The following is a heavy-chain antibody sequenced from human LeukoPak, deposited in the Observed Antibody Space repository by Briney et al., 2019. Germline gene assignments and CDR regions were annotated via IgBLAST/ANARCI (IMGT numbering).Heavy chain of an antibody. CDR1: GVVISSDE. CDR3: ARINFDDSSGYYYFDY. J-gene: IGHJ4*02. V-gene: IGHV3-48*03. CDR2: ISSSGSTI. Sequence: GGSLRLSCAASGVVISSDEMNWVRQAPGKGLGWVSYISSSGSTIYYADSVKGRFTISRDNAKYSLYLQMNSLRAEDTAVYYCARINFDDSSGYYYFDYWGQGTLVTVSS. D-gene: IGHD3-22*01.